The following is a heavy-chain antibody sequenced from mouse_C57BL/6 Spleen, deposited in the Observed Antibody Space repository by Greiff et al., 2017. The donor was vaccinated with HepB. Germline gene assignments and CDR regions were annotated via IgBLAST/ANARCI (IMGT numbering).Heavy chain of an antibody. J-gene: IGHJ2*01. V-gene: IGHV1-15*01. CDR1: GYTFTDYE. CDR2: IDPETGGT. Sequence: VQLQQSGAELVRPGASVTLSCKASGYTFTDYEMHWVKQTPVHGLEWIGAIDPETGGTAYNQKFKGKAILTADKSSSTAYMELLSLTSEDSAVYYCTTNYYGSSYWGQGTTLTVSS. D-gene: IGHD1-1*01. CDR3: TTNYYGSSY.